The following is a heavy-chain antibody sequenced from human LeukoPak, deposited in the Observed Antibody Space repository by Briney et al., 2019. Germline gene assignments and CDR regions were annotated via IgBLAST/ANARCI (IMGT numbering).Heavy chain of an antibody. CDR2: INHSGSN. D-gene: IGHD3-3*01. J-gene: IGHJ4*02. CDR3: ARGVWSGYHYYFDY. V-gene: IGHV4-34*01. CDR1: GGSFIGYY. Sequence: SETLSLTCAVYGGSFIGYYWSWIRQPPGKGLEWIGEINHSGSNNYNQSLKSRVTITVETSKNHFSLMLSPVTAADTAVYYCARGVWSGYHYYFDYWGQGTLVTVSS.